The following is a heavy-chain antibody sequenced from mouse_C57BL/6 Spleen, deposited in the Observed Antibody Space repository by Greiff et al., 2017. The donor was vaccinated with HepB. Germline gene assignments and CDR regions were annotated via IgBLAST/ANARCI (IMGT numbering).Heavy chain of an antibody. CDR3: ASSITTVVAVDY. CDR2: ISSGSSTI. V-gene: IGHV5-17*01. Sequence: EVMLVESGGGLVKPGGSLKLSCAASGFTFSDYGMHWVRQAPEKGLEWVAYISSGSSTIYYADTVKGRFTISRDNAKNTLFLQMTSLRSEDTAMYYCASSITTVVAVDYWGQGTTLTVSS. CDR1: GFTFSDYG. D-gene: IGHD1-1*01. J-gene: IGHJ2*01.